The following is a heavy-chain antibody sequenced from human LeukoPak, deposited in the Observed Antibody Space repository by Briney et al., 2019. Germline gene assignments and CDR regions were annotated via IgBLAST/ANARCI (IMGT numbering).Heavy chain of an antibody. CDR2: ISWNSGSI. CDR1: GGSISSYY. CDR3: AKDSDYDLTSGIDY. J-gene: IGHJ4*02. Sequence: LSLTCTVSGGSISSYYWSWIRQPPGKGLEWVSGISWNSGSIGYADSVKGRFTISRDNAKNSLYLQMNSLRAEDTALYYCAKDSDYDLTSGIDYWGQGTLVTVSS. V-gene: IGHV3-9*01. D-gene: IGHD4-17*01.